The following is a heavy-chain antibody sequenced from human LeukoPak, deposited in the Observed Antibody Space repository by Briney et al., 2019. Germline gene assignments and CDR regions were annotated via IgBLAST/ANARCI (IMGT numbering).Heavy chain of an antibody. D-gene: IGHD6-19*01. J-gene: IGHJ2*01. V-gene: IGHV3-7*01. CDR3: ARGEWHSSGWYGSGDWYFDL. CDR2: IKQDGSEK. CDR1: GFSFTNFL. Sequence: GGSLRLSCAASGFSFTNFLMNWVRQAPGKGLEWVANIKQDGSEKYSVDSVKGRFTISRDNAKNSLYLQMNSLRAEGTAVYYCARGEWHSSGWYGSGDWYFDLWGRGTQVTVST.